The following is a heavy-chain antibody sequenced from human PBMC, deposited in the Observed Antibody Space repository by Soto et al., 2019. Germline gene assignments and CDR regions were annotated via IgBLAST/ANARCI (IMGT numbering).Heavy chain of an antibody. J-gene: IGHJ4*02. CDR2: ISGSGGST. D-gene: IGHD2-15*01. Sequence: EVQLLESGGGLVQPGGSLRLSCAASGFTFSSYAMSWVRQAPGKGLEWVSAISGSGGSTYYADSVKGRFTISRDNSKNTLYLQINSLRAEDTAVYYCAKGGDIVVVVAAYFDYWGQGTLVTVSS. CDR3: AKGGDIVVVVAAYFDY. CDR1: GFTFSSYA. V-gene: IGHV3-23*01.